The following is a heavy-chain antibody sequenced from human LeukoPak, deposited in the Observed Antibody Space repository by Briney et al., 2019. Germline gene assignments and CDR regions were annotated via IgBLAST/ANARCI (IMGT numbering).Heavy chain of an antibody. CDR2: ISGSGGST. CDR3: AKEGVIDSGSYKLDAFDI. D-gene: IGHD1-26*01. V-gene: IGHV3-23*01. J-gene: IGHJ3*02. CDR1: GFTFSSYA. Sequence: GGSLRLSCTASGFTFSSYAMSWVRQAPGKGLEWVSAISGSGGSTYYADSVKGRFTISRDNSKNTLYLQMNSLRAEDTAVYYCAKEGVIDSGSYKLDAFDIWGQGTMVTVSS.